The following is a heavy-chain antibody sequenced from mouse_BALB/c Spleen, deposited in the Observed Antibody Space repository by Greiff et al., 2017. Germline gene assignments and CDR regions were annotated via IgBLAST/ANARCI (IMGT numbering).Heavy chain of an antibody. CDR1: GYTFTSYW. CDR2: IYPGSGST. D-gene: IGHD1-1*01. Sequence: LKQPGSELVRPGASVKLSCKASGYTFTSYWMHWVKQRPGQGLEWIGNIYPGSGSTNYDEKFKSKATLTVDTSSSTAYMQLSSLTSEDSAVYYCTRWGTVVATLRYYFDYWGQGTTLTVSS. J-gene: IGHJ2*01. V-gene: IGHV1S22*01. CDR3: TRWGTVVATLRYYFDY.